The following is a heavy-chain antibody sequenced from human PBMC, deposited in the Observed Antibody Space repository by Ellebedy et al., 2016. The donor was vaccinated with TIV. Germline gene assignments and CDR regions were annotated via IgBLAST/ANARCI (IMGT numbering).Heavy chain of an antibody. V-gene: IGHV1-3*01. Sequence: AASVKVSCKASGYTFTSYAMHWVRQAPGQRLEWMGWLNAGNGNTKYSQKFQGRVTITRDTSASTAYMELSSLRSEDTAVYYCARVPNIVGVTLFDYWGQGTLVTVSS. CDR1: GYTFTSYA. D-gene: IGHD1-26*01. CDR2: LNAGNGNT. CDR3: ARVPNIVGVTLFDY. J-gene: IGHJ4*02.